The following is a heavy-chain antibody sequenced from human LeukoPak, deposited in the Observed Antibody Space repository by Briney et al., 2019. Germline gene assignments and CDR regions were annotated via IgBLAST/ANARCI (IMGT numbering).Heavy chain of an antibody. D-gene: IGHD3-10*01. J-gene: IGHJ4*02. CDR3: ARVVYSGSWGYFDY. CDR2: IYYSGST. CDR1: GGSMSTYY. V-gene: IGHV4-59*01. Sequence: SQTLSLTCTVSGGSMSTYYWSWIRQSPGKGLEWIGYIYYSGSTNYNPSLKSRLTISIDTSETQFYLKLSSVTAADTAVYYCARVVYSGSWGYFDYWGQGILVTVSS.